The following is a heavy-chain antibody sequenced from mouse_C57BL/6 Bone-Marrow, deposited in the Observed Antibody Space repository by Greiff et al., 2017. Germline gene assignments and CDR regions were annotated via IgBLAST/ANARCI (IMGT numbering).Heavy chain of an antibody. CDR2: IYPGDGDT. V-gene: IGHV1-82*01. CDR1: GYAFSSSW. J-gene: IGHJ3*01. Sequence: VKLVESGPELVKPGASVKISCKASGYAFSSSWMNWVKQRPGKGLEWIGRIYPGDGDTNYNGKFKGKATLTADKSSSTAYMQLSILTSEDSAVYFCAREEKWLRRSWYAYWGQGTLVTVSA. CDR3: AREEKWLRRSWYAY. D-gene: IGHD2-2*01.